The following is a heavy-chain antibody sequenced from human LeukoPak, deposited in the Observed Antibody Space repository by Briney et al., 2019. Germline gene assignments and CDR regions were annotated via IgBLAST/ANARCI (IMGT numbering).Heavy chain of an antibody. D-gene: IGHD3-10*01. CDR2: IYYSGST. Sequence: PSETLSLTCTVSGGSISSHYWSWIRQPPGKGLEWIGYIYYSGSTNYNPSLKSRVTISVDTSKNQYSLKLSSVTAADTAVYYCARGVLLWFGEYFDYWGQGTLVTVSS. J-gene: IGHJ4*02. CDR3: ARGVLLWFGEYFDY. CDR1: GGSISSHY. V-gene: IGHV4-59*11.